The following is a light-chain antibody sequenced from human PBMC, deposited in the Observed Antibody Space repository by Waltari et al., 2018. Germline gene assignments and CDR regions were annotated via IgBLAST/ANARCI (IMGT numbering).Light chain of an antibody. V-gene: IGLV8-61*01. CDR2: STN. Sequence: QTVVTQEPAFSVSPGGTITLTCALTSGSVSTSDYPSWYQQTPGQAPRTLFYSTNIRSSGVPDRCSGSIIGNKAALTITGAQADDESDYYCVLYGGNGIWVFGGGTRLTVL. CDR1: SGSVSTSDY. CDR3: VLYGGNGIWV. J-gene: IGLJ3*02.